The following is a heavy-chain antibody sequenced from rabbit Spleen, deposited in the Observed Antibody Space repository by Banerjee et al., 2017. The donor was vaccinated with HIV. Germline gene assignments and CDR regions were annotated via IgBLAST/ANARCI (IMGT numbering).Heavy chain of an antibody. V-gene: IGHV1S45*01. CDR2: ISAGSSDNT. J-gene: IGHJ4*01. CDR1: GFSFSNNYV. D-gene: IGHD1-1*01. Sequence: QQQLVESGGDLVKPGASLTLTCTASGFSFSNNYVMCWVRQAPGKGLEWIACISAGSSDNTYYASWAKGRFTISKTSSTTVTLQMTSLTAADTATYFCARGSRYYAFNLWGPGTLVTVS. CDR3: ARGSRYYAFNL.